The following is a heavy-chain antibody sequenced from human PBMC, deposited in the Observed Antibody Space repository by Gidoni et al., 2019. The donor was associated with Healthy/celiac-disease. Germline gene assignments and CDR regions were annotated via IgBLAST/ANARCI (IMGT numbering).Heavy chain of an antibody. CDR1: GGTFSSYA. CDR3: ARATPHPSGSYNWFDP. J-gene: IGHJ5*02. CDR2: IITIVGTS. D-gene: IGHD1-26*01. Sequence: QVQLVQSGAEVKKPGSSVKVSCKASGGTFSSYAISWVRQAPGQGLEGMGGIITIVGTSNYAQKFQGRVTITADKSTSTAYMELSSLRSEDTAVYYCARATPHPSGSYNWFDPWGQGTLVTVSS. V-gene: IGHV1-69*06.